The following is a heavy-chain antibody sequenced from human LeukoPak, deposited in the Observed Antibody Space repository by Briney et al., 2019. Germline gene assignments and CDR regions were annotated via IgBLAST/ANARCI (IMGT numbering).Heavy chain of an antibody. Sequence: PGGSLRLSCAASGFTFGDTWMSWVRQAPGKGLEWVSAISGSGDSTYYGDSVKGRSTISRDNSKNTLYLQMNSLRAEDTAVYYCAKTRPLDSSSWSHGDYWGQGTLVTVSS. CDR3: AKTRPLDSSSWSHGDY. V-gene: IGHV3-23*01. D-gene: IGHD6-13*01. CDR2: ISGSGDST. CDR1: GFTFGDTW. J-gene: IGHJ4*02.